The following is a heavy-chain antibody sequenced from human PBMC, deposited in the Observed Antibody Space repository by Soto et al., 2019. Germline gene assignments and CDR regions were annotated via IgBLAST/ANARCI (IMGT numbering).Heavy chain of an antibody. V-gene: IGHV4-61*01. CDR3: ARLQFYDFWRGSVPMAV. J-gene: IGHJ6*02. CDR2: IYYTGTT. CDR1: GGSVSSGRYQ. Sequence: SETLSLTCTDSGGSVSSGRYQWSLIRQSPGKGLEWLGYIYYTGTTNYNHSLKSRVTISVDTSKNQFSLKLPSVTAAYTALYFCARLQFYDFWRGSVPMAVCGQGPSVTVAS. D-gene: IGHD3-3*01.